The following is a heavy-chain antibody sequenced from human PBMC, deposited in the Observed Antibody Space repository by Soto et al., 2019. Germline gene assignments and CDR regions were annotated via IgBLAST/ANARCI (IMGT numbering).Heavy chain of an antibody. Sequence: SETLSLTCAVYGGSFSDFYWGWVRQPPGKGLEWIGSIFYLGSSYYNPSLKSRVTMSVDTSKNQFSLRLRSVTAADTALYFCARHSLALRKNNWFDPWGQGIMVTVSS. D-gene: IGHD3-3*02. CDR2: IFYLGSS. CDR1: GGSFSDFY. V-gene: IGHV4-34*12. CDR3: ARHSLALRKNNWFDP. J-gene: IGHJ5*02.